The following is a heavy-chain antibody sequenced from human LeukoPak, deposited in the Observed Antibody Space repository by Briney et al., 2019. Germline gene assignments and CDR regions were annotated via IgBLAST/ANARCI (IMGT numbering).Heavy chain of an antibody. CDR2: IHSDGTST. V-gene: IGHV3-74*01. D-gene: IGHD2-21*01. Sequence: GGSLRLSCTASGFIFNDYYMSWIRQVPGKGLVWVSCIHSDGTSTNYANSVKGRFTISRDNAKNTLYLQMKSLRVEDTAVYYCARGYSVRGDYWGQGTLVTVSS. CDR1: GFIFNDYY. J-gene: IGHJ4*02. CDR3: ARGYSVRGDY.